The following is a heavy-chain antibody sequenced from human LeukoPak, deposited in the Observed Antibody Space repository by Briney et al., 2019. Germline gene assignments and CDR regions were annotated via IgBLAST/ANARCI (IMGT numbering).Heavy chain of an antibody. CDR2: IHTSGGST. CDR3: ARGDDHYYYALDV. D-gene: IGHD5-24*01. CDR1: GDTFTNYF. Sequence: ASVKVSCKASGDTFTNYFVHWVRQAPGQGPEWMVLIHTSGGSTTYAQKFQGRVTMTGDTSTSTVYMELSSLRSEDTAVYYCARGDDHYYYALDVWGQGTTVAVSS. J-gene: IGHJ6*02. V-gene: IGHV1-46*01.